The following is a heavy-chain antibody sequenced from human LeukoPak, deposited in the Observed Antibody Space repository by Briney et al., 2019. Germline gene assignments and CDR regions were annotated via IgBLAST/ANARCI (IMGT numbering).Heavy chain of an antibody. J-gene: IGHJ4*02. CDR1: GGSFGGYY. CDR3: ARGRNIVVVPAAPKRYFDY. CDR2: INHSGST. Sequence: SETLSLTCAVYGGSFGGYYWSWIRQPPGKGLEWIGEINHSGSTNYNPSLKSRVTISVDTSKNQFSLKLSSVTAADTAVYYCARGRNIVVVPAAPKRYFDYWGQGTLVTVSS. V-gene: IGHV4-34*01. D-gene: IGHD2-2*01.